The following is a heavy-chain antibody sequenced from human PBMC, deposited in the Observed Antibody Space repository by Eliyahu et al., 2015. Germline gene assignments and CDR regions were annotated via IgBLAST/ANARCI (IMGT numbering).Heavy chain of an antibody. V-gene: IGHV3-15*01. D-gene: IGHD1-26*01. CDR3: ATEHSGSFDFDS. CDR1: GFXFXNAW. CDR2: IKSKSVGGTI. Sequence: EVQLVESGGGLVKPGGSLRLXCXAXGFXFXNAWXSWVRQAPGKGLEWVGRIKSKSVGGTIDYATPVKGRFIISRDDSKNTLYLQMNSLKIEDTAVYYCATEHSGSFDFDSWGQGTLVTVSS. J-gene: IGHJ4*02.